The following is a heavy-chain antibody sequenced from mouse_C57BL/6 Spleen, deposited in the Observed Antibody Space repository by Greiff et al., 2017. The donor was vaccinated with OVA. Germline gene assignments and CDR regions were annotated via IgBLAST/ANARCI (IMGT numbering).Heavy chain of an antibody. J-gene: IGHJ2*01. V-gene: IGHV1-81*01. D-gene: IGHD1-1*01. CDR2: IYPRSGNT. Sequence: QVQLKQSGAELARPGASVTLSCKASGYTFTSYGISWVKQRTGQGLEWIGEIYPRSGNTYYNEKFKGKATLTADKSSSTAYMELRSLTSEDSAVYFCARGITTVVAPYFDYWGQGTTLTVSS. CDR1: GYTFTSYG. CDR3: ARGITTVVAPYFDY.